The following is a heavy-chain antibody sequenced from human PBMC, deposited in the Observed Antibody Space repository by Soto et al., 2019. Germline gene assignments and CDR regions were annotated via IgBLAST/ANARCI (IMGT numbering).Heavy chain of an antibody. CDR1: GGTFSSYA. V-gene: IGHV1-69*12. Sequence: QVQLVQSGAEVKKPGSSVKVSCKASGGTFSSYAISWVRQAPGQGLEWMGGIIPIFGTANYAQKFQGRVTITEDESTSTAYMELSSLRSEDTALYYCARSLVPAATAYYYYGMDVWGQGTTVTVSS. J-gene: IGHJ6*02. CDR3: ARSLVPAATAYYYYGMDV. CDR2: IIPIFGTA. D-gene: IGHD2-2*01.